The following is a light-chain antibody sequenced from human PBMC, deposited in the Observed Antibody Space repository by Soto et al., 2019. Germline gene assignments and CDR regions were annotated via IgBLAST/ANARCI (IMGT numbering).Light chain of an antibody. Sequence: EIVLTQSPATLSLSPGERATLSFRASQSVGRNLGWYQQKPGQSPRLLIYDASNRATGIPARFSGSGSGTDFTLSISTLEPEDFAVYYCQQRNYPLTFGGGTKVDI. CDR1: QSVGRN. CDR3: QQRNYPLT. J-gene: IGKJ4*01. V-gene: IGKV3-11*01. CDR2: DAS.